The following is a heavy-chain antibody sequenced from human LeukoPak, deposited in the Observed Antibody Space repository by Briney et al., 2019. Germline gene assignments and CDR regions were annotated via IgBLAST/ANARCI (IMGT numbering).Heavy chain of an antibody. CDR1: GGSINSGNYY. CDR2: ISYSGNT. D-gene: IGHD1-26*01. J-gene: IGHJ3*02. CDR3: ARDSPFEWDVFGDSFDI. Sequence: SETLSLTCSVSGGSINSGNYYWGWIRQPPGKGLEWIGSISYSGNTYYNPSLKSRVTISVDTSKNHFSLKLSSVTAADTAVYYCARDSPFEWDVFGDSFDIWGQGTVVTVSS. V-gene: IGHV4-39*07.